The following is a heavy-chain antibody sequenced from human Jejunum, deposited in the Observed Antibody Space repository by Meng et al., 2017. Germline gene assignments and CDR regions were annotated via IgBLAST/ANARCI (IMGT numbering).Heavy chain of an antibody. CDR2: TYYRSKYYN. CDR1: GDSVSSNSAA. J-gene: IGHJ4*02. CDR3: ARDWGDVRGGFDF. V-gene: IGHV6-1*01. Sequence: QGQPPQSGPGLVKPSQTLSLTCAISGDSVSSNSAAWNWIRQSPSRGLEWLGRTYYRSKYYNDYALSVKSRITVNPDTSKNQFSLQLNSVTPEDTAIYYCARDWGDVRGGFDFWGQGTLVTGSS. D-gene: IGHD3-10*02.